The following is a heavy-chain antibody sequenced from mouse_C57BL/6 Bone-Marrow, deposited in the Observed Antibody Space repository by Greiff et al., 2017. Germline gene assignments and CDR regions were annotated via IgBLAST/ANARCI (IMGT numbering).Heavy chain of an antibody. CDR2: ISYDGSN. Sequence: EVQLQESGPGLVKPSQSLSLTCSVTGYSITSGYYWNWIRQFPGNKLEWMGYISYDGSNNYNPSLKNRISITRDTSKNQFCLKLNSVTTENTATYYCARGVFWGQGTTLTVSS. J-gene: IGHJ2*01. CDR1: GYSITSGYY. CDR3: ARGVF. V-gene: IGHV3-6*01.